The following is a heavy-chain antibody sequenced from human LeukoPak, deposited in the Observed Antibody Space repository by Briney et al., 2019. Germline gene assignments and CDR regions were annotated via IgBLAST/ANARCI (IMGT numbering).Heavy chain of an antibody. V-gene: IGHV1-69*04. D-gene: IGHD2-2*01. J-gene: IGHJ5*02. Sequence: SVKVACKASGGTFSSYAISWVRQAPGQGLEWMGRIIPILGIANYAQKFQGRVTITADKSTSTAYMELSSLRSEDTAVYYCARLYCSSTSWSVWFDPWGQGTLVTVSS. CDR1: GGTFSSYA. CDR2: IIPILGIA. CDR3: ARLYCSSTSWSVWFDP.